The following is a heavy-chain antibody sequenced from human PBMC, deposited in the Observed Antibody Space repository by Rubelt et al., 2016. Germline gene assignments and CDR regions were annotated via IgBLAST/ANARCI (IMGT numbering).Heavy chain of an antibody. Sequence: VQLVESGGGVVQPGRSLRLSCVASEFSFSGYGMHWVRQAPGKGLEWVSAISGSGGSTYYADSVKGRFTISRDNSKNTLYLQMNSLRAEDTAVYYCAKIKMSKFQGGYFDYWGQGTLVTVSS. J-gene: IGHJ4*02. CDR3: AKIKMSKFQGGYFDY. CDR2: ISGSGGST. V-gene: IGHV3-23*04. D-gene: IGHD2-15*01. CDR1: EFSFSGYG.